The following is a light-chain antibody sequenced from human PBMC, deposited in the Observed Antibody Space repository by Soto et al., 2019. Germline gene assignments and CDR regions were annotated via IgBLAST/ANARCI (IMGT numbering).Light chain of an antibody. CDR2: GAS. J-gene: IGKJ4*01. CDR1: QSVSSN. V-gene: IGKV3-15*01. Sequence: EIVMTQSPATLSVSPGERATLSCRASQSVSSNLAWYQQKPGQAPRLLIYGASTRATGIPARFSGSGSGTESTLTICSLQSEDFAVYYCQQYNNWPLTFGGGTKVEIK. CDR3: QQYNNWPLT.